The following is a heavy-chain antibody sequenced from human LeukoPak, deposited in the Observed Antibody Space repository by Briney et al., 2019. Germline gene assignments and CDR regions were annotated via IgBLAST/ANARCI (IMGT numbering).Heavy chain of an antibody. V-gene: IGHV4-4*02. D-gene: IGHD2-21*01. CDR2: IYHSGST. CDR1: GGSISSSNW. CDR3: ARQLRLPANWFDP. J-gene: IGHJ5*02. Sequence: PSETLSLTCAVSGGSISSSNWWSWIRQPPGKGLEWIGEIYHSGSTNYNPSLKSRVTISVDTSKNQFSLKLSSVTAADTAVYYCARQLRLPANWFDPWGQGTLVTVSS.